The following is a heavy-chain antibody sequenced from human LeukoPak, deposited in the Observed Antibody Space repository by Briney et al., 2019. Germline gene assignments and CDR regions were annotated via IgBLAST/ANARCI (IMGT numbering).Heavy chain of an antibody. CDR3: ARNENSGWGYFDY. CDR2: IGGSNGIT. CDR1: RFTSNSYA. J-gene: IGHJ4*02. V-gene: IGHV3-23*01. Sequence: GGSLRLSCAASRFTSNSYAMSWVRQAPGKGLEWVSVIGGSNGITFYVGSVKGRFTISRDNSKDTLYLQMNSLRAEDTAVYYCARNENSGWGYFDYWGQGTLVTVSS. D-gene: IGHD5-12*01.